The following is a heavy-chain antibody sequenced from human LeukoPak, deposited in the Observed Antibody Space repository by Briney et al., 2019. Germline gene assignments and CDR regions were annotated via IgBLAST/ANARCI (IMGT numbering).Heavy chain of an antibody. J-gene: IGHJ4*02. V-gene: IGHV6-1*01. CDR1: GDSVSSNSAA. CDR2: TYYRSKWYN. CDR3: ARSRSVAGTEEGFDY. Sequence: SQTLSLTCAISGDSVSSNSAAWNWIRQSPSRGPEWLGRTYYRSKWYNDYAVSVKSRITINRDSSKKQFSLQLNSVTPEDTAVYYCARSRSVAGTEEGFDYWGQGILVTVSS. D-gene: IGHD6-19*01.